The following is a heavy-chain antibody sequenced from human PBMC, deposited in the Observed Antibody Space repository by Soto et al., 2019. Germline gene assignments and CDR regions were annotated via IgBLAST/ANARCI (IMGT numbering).Heavy chain of an antibody. CDR2: ISSSGGTT. D-gene: IGHD5-18*01. CDR3: ANLNTAMVSRPFDF. V-gene: IGHV3-23*01. Sequence: GGSLRLSCAASGFTFSIYAMNWVRQAPGKGLEWVSVISSSGGTTYYADSVKGRFTISRDNSKNTLYLQMNTLRAEDTVIYYCANLNTAMVSRPFDFWGQGTLVTVSS. J-gene: IGHJ4*02. CDR1: GFTFSIYA.